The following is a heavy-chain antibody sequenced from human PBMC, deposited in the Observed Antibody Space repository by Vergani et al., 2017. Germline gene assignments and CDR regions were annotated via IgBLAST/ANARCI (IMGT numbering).Heavy chain of an antibody. V-gene: IGHV3-66*02. CDR3: ARDPGDDKICP. CDR2: IYRSGDT. Sequence: EVQLVESGGGLVQPGGSLRLSCEASGFTVSKNYLSWVRQAAGKGLEWVSVIYRSGDTYYADSVKGRFTISRDDSKNTVYLQMNSLRIEDTAMYYCARDPGDDKICPWGQGTLVTVSS. D-gene: IGHD3-22*01. CDR1: GFTVSKNY. J-gene: IGHJ5*02.